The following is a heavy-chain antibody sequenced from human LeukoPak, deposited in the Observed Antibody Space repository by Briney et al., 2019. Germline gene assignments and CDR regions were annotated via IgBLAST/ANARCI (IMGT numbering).Heavy chain of an antibody. J-gene: IGHJ5*02. CDR1: GGTFSSYA. D-gene: IGHD2-2*01. CDR2: IIPIFGTA. V-gene: IGHV1-69*13. CDR3: ARDLDIVVVPAANNWFDP. Sequence: ASVKVSCKASGGTFSSYAISWVRQAPGQGLEWMGGIIPIFGTANYAQKFQGRVTITADESTSTAYMELSSLRSEDTAVYYCARDLDIVVVPAANNWFDPWGQGTLVTASS.